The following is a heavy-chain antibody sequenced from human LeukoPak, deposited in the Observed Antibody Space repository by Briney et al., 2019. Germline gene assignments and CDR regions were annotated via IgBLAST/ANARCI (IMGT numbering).Heavy chain of an antibody. CDR2: IYYSGST. D-gene: IGHD1-26*01. CDR3: ARDRSSYGMDV. Sequence: SETLSLTCAVYGGSFSGYYWSWIRQHPGKGLEWIGYIYYSGSTYYNPSLKSRVTISVDTSKNQFSLKLSSVTAADTAVYYCARDRSSYGMDVWGQGTTVTVSS. CDR1: GGSFSGYY. V-gene: IGHV4-31*11. J-gene: IGHJ6*02.